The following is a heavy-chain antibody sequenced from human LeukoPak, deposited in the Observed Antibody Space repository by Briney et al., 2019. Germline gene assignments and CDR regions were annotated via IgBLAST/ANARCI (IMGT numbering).Heavy chain of an antibody. J-gene: IGHJ6*03. Sequence: ASVKVSCKVSGYTLTELSMHWVRQAPGKGLEWMGGFDPEDGETIYAQKFQGRVTMTEDTSTDTAYMELSSLRSEDTAVYYCATGPGSPDYYYYYMDVWGKGTTVTVSS. CDR1: GYTLTELS. CDR3: ATGPGSPDYYYYYMDV. D-gene: IGHD2-2*01. V-gene: IGHV1-24*01. CDR2: FDPEDGET.